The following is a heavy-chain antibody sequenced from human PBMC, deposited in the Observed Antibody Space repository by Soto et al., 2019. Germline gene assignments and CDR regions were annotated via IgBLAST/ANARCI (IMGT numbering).Heavy chain of an antibody. CDR2: ISGRGTTT. J-gene: IGHJ4*02. V-gene: IGHV3-23*01. CDR1: GFSFSVYA. Sequence: EVQLLQSGGGLVQPGGSLRLSCAASGFSFSVYAMRWVRQAPGKGLESVSSISGRGTTTSYADSVKGRFTISRDNSKNTQYLQMNSLRVEDTAVDYSAMALYGGNDYWGQGTLVTVSP. CDR3: AMALYGGNDY. D-gene: IGHD4-17*01.